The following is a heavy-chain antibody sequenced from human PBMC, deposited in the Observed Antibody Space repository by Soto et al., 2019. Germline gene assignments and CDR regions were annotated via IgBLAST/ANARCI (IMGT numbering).Heavy chain of an antibody. CDR3: ARTSGTARSEWFDP. J-gene: IGHJ5*02. V-gene: IGHV6-1*01. D-gene: IGHD6-13*01. CDR2: TYYRSKWYN. Sequence: SPTLSLTCAISGGSVSSNSAAWNWIRQSPSRGLEWLGRTYYRSKWYNDYAVSVKSRITINPDTSKNQFSLQLNSVTPEDTAVYYCARTSGTARSEWFDPWGQATLVTVSS. CDR1: GGSVSSNSAA.